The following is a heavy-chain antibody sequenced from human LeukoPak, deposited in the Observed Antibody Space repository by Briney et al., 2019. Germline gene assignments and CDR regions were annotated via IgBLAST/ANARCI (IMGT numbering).Heavy chain of an antibody. Sequence: GGSLRLSCAASGFTVSSNYMSWVRQAPGKGLEWVSVIYSGGGTYYADSVKGRFTISRDNSKNTLYLQMNSLRAEDTAVYYCARVDSSLYYYYGMDVWGQGTTVTVSS. CDR1: GFTVSSNY. V-gene: IGHV3-66*01. CDR3: ARVDSSLYYYYGMDV. CDR2: IYSGGGT. J-gene: IGHJ6*02. D-gene: IGHD6-6*01.